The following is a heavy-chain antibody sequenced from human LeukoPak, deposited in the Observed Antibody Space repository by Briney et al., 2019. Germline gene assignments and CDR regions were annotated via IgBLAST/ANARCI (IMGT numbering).Heavy chain of an antibody. CDR1: GASLTRGGYY. CDR2: IYYSGST. V-gene: IGHV4-31*03. CDR3: ARGYGNYGGYYFDY. D-gene: IGHD4-11*01. Sequence: TSQTLSLTRTLSGASLTRGGYYWSWIPQHPGKGLEWVGYIYYSGSTHYNPSLKSRVTISVDPSQNHFYLKLRSVTAADTAVYYCARGYGNYGGYYFDYCVEGRLVSVPS. J-gene: IGHJ4*02.